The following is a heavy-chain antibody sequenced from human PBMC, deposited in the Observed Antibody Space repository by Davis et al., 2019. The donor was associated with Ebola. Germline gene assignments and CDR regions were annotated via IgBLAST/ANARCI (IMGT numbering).Heavy chain of an antibody. D-gene: IGHD4-17*01. CDR3: ARHRMSTVTTPPTFFDY. Sequence: PSETLSLTCTVSGGSISSSSYYWGWIRQPPGKGLEWIGSIYYSGSTYYNPSLKSRVTISVDTSKNQFSLKLSSVTAADTAVYYCARHRMSTVTTPPTFFDYWGQGTLVTVSS. V-gene: IGHV4-39*01. J-gene: IGHJ4*02. CDR1: GGSISSSSYY. CDR2: IYYSGST.